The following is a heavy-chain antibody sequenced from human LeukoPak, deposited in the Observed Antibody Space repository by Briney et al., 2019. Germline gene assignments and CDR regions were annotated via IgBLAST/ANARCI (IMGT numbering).Heavy chain of an antibody. CDR2: ISPDSGGT. Sequence: ASVKVSCKASGHTFTGYYIHWVRQAPGQGLEGMGWISPDSGGTNYAQKFQGRVTMTRDTAFSTAYMELSRLGSDDTAVYYCARAITATGSTTYWGQGTLVTVSS. V-gene: IGHV1-2*02. D-gene: IGHD6-13*01. CDR3: ARAITATGSTTY. J-gene: IGHJ4*02. CDR1: GHTFTGYY.